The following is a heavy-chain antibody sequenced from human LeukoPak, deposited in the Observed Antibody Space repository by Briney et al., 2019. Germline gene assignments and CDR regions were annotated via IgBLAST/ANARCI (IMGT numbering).Heavy chain of an antibody. D-gene: IGHD5-12*01. V-gene: IGHV4-59*01. CDR2: IYYTGST. J-gene: IGHJ4*02. CDR1: GASISGYY. CDR3: ARGDDYKSTLFDY. Sequence: SETLSLTCTVSGASISGYYWSWIRQPPGKGLEWIGYIYYTGSTNYKPSLKSRVTISVDTSKNQFSLKLTSATAADTAVYYCARGDDYKSTLFDYWGQGTLVTVSS.